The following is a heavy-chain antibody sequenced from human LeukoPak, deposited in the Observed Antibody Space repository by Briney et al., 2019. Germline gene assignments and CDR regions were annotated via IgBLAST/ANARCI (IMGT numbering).Heavy chain of an antibody. CDR1: GLTFRNYA. J-gene: IGHJ3*02. Sequence: GGSLRLSCAASGLTFRNYAMSWVRQAPGKGLEWVSAISGSGGSTFYTDSVKGRFTISRDNSKNSLYLQMNSLRAEDTAVYYCARDLAAANYDAFDIWGHGTMVTVSS. D-gene: IGHD6-25*01. V-gene: IGHV3-23*01. CDR3: ARDLAAANYDAFDI. CDR2: ISGSGGST.